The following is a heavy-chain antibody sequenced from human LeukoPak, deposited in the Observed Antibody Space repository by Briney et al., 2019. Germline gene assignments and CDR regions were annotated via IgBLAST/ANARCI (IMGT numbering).Heavy chain of an antibody. CDR2: ICHSGGDT. D-gene: IGHD3-10*01. J-gene: IGHJ6*02. V-gene: IGHV3-23*01. CDR3: AKVPYSDYGSGRPPFMDA. Sequence: GGSPRLSSAASRFTFSNYTMSSVSPAPGERHEWVSTICHSGGDTYYADSVKGRFTISRDNSRNTLYLQMNSLRAEDAAVYYCAKVPYSDYGSGRPPFMDAWGQGTTVAISS. CDR1: RFTFSNYT.